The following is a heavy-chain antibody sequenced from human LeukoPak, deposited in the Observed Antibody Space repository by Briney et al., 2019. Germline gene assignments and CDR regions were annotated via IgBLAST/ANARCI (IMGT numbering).Heavy chain of an antibody. CDR3: ARDPDFWSGYYKVAWFDT. CDR1: GFTFSTYN. D-gene: IGHD3-3*01. V-gene: IGHV3-48*01. Sequence: PGGSLRLSCAASGFTFSTYNMNWVRQAPGKGLEWLSFITDTGGVQYADSVKGRFTISRDNAKKSLYLQMNSLRAEDTAVYYCARDPDFWSGYYKVAWFDTWGQGTPVTVSS. CDR2: ITDTGGV. J-gene: IGHJ5*02.